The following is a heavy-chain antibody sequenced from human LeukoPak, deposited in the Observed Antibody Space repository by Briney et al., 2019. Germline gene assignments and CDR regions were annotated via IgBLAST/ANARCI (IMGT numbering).Heavy chain of an antibody. J-gene: IGHJ4*02. Sequence: GGSLRLSCAASGFTFSSYSMHWVRQAPGKGLEWVANIKQDGSEKYYVDSVKGRFTISRDNAKNSLYLQMDSLRAEDTAVYYCARGGAFDYWGQGTRVTVSS. CDR3: ARGGAFDY. CDR1: GFTFSSYS. CDR2: IKQDGSEK. V-gene: IGHV3-7*01. D-gene: IGHD3-16*01.